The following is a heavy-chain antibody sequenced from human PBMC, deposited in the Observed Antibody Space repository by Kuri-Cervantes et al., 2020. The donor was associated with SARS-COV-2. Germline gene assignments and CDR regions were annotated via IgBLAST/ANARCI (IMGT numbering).Heavy chain of an antibody. V-gene: IGHV5-51*01. D-gene: IGHD2-15*01. CDR2: SFPADSDT. Sequence: GESLKIPCNASGYNYVDYWVGWVRQMPGKGLEWMGISFPADSDTRYSPSFQGQVTISADKSISTAYLQWCSLKASDTAMYYCARLLLRPTYYYYYGMDVWGQGTTVTVSS. J-gene: IGHJ6*02. CDR3: ARLLLRPTYYYYYGMDV. CDR1: GYNYVDYW.